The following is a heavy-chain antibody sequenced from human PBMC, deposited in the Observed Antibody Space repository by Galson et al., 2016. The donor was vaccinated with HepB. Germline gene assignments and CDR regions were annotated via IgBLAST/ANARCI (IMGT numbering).Heavy chain of an antibody. CDR1: GLTFSTSA. CDR3: ARVASGHSGGWGSGAMDV. Sequence: SLRLSCAASGLTFSTSAMHWVRQAPGKGPECVALISFDSSTKYFGDSVTGRFSISRDNSKNTLYLQMNSLRGDDTAVYYCARVASGHSGGWGSGAMDVWGQGTTVTVSS. J-gene: IGHJ6*02. CDR2: ISFDSSTK. V-gene: IGHV3-30*04. D-gene: IGHD6-19*01.